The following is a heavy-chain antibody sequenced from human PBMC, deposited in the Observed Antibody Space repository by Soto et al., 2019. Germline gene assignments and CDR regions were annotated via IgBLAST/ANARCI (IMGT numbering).Heavy chain of an antibody. Sequence: QVQLVESGGGVVQPGRSLRLSCAASGFTFSSYAMHWVRQAPGKGLEWVAVISYDGSNKYYADSVKGRFTISRDNSKNTLYLQMNSLRAEDTAVYYCARARRIAARSPYYYYYGMDVWGQGTTVTVSS. J-gene: IGHJ6*02. D-gene: IGHD6-6*01. V-gene: IGHV3-30-3*01. CDR3: ARARRIAARSPYYYYYGMDV. CDR1: GFTFSSYA. CDR2: ISYDGSNK.